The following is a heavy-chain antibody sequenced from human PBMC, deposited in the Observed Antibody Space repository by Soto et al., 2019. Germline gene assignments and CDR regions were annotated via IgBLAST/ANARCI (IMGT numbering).Heavy chain of an antibody. J-gene: IGHJ1*01. CDR1: GFTFSSYG. D-gene: IGHD6-6*01. V-gene: IGHV3-33*08. CDR2: IWYNGSNK. Sequence: GGSLRLSCAASGFTFSSYGMHWVRQAPGKGLEWVAVIWYNGSNKYYADSVKGRFTISRHNSKNTLYLQMNILRAEDNAVNYCARLGPLYSSSSEYLHHWGQGTLVTVSS. CDR3: ARLGPLYSSSSEYLHH.